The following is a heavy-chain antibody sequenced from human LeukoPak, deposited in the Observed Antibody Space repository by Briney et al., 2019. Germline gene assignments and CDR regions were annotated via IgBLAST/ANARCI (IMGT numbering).Heavy chain of an antibody. D-gene: IGHD3-22*01. Sequence: SETLSLTCAVYGGSFSGYYWSWIGQPPGKGLEWIGEINHSGSTNYNPSLKSRVTISVDTSKNQFSLKLSSVTAADTAVYYCATLYYYDSSGYVDYWGQGTLVTVSS. CDR2: INHSGST. V-gene: IGHV4-34*01. CDR3: ATLYYYDSSGYVDY. CDR1: GGSFSGYY. J-gene: IGHJ4*02.